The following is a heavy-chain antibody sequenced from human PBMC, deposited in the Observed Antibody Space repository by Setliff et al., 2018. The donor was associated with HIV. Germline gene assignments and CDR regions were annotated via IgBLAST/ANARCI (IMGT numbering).Heavy chain of an antibody. V-gene: IGHV3-48*01. CDR2: IGGRFDR. CDR3: ARDTMWAFDI. CDR1: GFTFSDYS. D-gene: IGHD3-10*02. J-gene: IGHJ3*02. Sequence: GASLKISCAASGFTFSDYSMNWVRQAPGKGLEWVSFIGGRFDRYYADSVKSRFTISRDNAKKSLYLQMNSLRADDTAVYYCARDTMWAFDIWGQGTLVTVSS.